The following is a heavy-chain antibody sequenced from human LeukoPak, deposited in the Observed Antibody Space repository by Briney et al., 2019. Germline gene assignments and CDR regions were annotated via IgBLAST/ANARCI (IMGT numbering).Heavy chain of an antibody. CDR1: GYTLSNYG. CDR3: GIQWGQYDWFDP. D-gene: IGHD1-26*01. V-gene: IGHV1-18*01. J-gene: IGHJ5*02. Sequence: GASVKVSCKASGYTLSNYGISWVRQAPGQGLEWMAWISGYNDNTNYAQKFQGRVTMTTDTSTSTAYMELSRLRSDDTAVYYCGIQWGQYDWFDPWGQGTLVTVSS. CDR2: ISGYNDNT.